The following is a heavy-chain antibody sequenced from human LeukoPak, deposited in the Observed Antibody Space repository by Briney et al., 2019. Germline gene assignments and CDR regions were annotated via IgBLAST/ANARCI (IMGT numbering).Heavy chain of an antibody. CDR1: GFTVSSNY. CDR2: IYSGGST. Sequence: GGSLRLSCAAAGFTVSSNYMSGVRQAPGKGLEWVSVIYSGGSTYYADSVKGRFTISRDNSKNTLYLQVNSLRAEDTAVYYCARDPRGSSHYYYYMDVWGKGTTVTVSS. V-gene: IGHV3-53*05. CDR3: ARDPRGSSHYYYYMDV. D-gene: IGHD6-6*01. J-gene: IGHJ6*03.